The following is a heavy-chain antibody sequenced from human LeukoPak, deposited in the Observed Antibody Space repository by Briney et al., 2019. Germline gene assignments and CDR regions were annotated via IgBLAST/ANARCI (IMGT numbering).Heavy chain of an antibody. CDR2: ISGVGSSTTK. Sequence: GGSLTLSCVVSGFSFSDSNMNWVRQAPGKGLEWVAYISGVGSSTTKYYADSVKGRFTVSRDNDENSLYLQMNSLRAEDTAIYYCARISGTAPRYWGQGSLVTVSS. V-gene: IGHV3-48*01. CDR3: ARISGTAPRY. J-gene: IGHJ4*02. CDR1: GFSFSDSN. D-gene: IGHD3-10*01.